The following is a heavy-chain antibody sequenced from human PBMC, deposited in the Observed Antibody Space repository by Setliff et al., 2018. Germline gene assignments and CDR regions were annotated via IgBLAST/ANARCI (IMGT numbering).Heavy chain of an antibody. Sequence: PSETLSLTCTVSGGSISSYYWSRIRQPAGKGLEWIGHIYTTGSTNYNPSLKSRVTLSVDTSKNQFSLKLNSVTAADTAIYYCARTPYYYDTAGYDFWGQGTLVTVSS. CDR3: ARTPYYYDTAGYDF. V-gene: IGHV4-4*07. J-gene: IGHJ4*02. CDR2: IYTTGST. D-gene: IGHD3-22*01. CDR1: GGSISSYY.